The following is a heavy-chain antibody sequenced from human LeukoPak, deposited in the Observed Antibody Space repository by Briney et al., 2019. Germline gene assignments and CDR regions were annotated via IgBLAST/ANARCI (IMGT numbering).Heavy chain of an antibody. CDR3: AREGPYSSRVPFDY. CDR1: GFTFSSYW. J-gene: IGHJ4*02. V-gene: IGHV3-74*01. CDR2: INSDGRST. Sequence: GGSLRLSCAASGFTFSSYWMHWVGHAPGKGLVWVSRINSDGRSTSYADSVKGRFTISRDNAKTTLYLQMNSLRAEATAVYYCAREGPYSSRVPFDYWGQGTLVTVSS. D-gene: IGHD6-19*01.